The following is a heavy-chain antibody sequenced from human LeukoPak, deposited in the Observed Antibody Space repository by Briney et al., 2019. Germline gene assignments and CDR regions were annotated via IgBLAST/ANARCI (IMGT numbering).Heavy chain of an antibody. CDR3: ARVNSPDYGYYYYYGMDV. CDR2: MNPNSGNT. V-gene: IGHV1-8*01. CDR1: GYTFTSYD. Sequence: ASVKVSCKASGYTFTSYDINWMRQATGQGLEWMGWMNPNSGNTGYAQKFQGRVTMTRNTSISTAYMELSSLRSEDTAVYYCARVNSPDYGYYYYYGMDVWGQGTTVTVSS. D-gene: IGHD3-16*01. J-gene: IGHJ6*02.